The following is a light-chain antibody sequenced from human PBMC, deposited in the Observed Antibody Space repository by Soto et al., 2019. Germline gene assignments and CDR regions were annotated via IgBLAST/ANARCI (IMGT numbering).Light chain of an antibody. Sequence: QSALPQPASVSGSPGQSITIYCTGTSSDVGGYNYVSGYQQHPGKDPKLMIYDVSNRPSGVSNRFSGSKSGNTASLTISGLQAEDEADYYCSSYTRSSTYVFGTGTKLTVL. CDR3: SSYTRSSTYV. CDR2: DVS. J-gene: IGLJ1*01. CDR1: SSDVGGYNY. V-gene: IGLV2-14*01.